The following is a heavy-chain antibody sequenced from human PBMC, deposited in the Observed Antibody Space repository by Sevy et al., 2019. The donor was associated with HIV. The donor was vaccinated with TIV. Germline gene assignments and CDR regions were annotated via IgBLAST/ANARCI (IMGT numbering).Heavy chain of an antibody. CDR3: AKARTGGYYYGMYV. Sequence: GGSLRLSCAASGFTFDDYAMHWVRQAPGKGLEWVSLISWDGGSTYYADSVKGRFTISRDNSKNSLYLQMNSLRAEDTALYYCAKARTGGYYYGMYVWGQGTTVTVSS. CDR2: ISWDGGST. V-gene: IGHV3-43D*03. J-gene: IGHJ6*02. D-gene: IGHD7-27*01. CDR1: GFTFDDYA.